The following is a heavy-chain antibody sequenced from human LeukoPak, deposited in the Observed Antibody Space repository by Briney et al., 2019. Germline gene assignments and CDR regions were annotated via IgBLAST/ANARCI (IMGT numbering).Heavy chain of an antibody. CDR3: ARDEWRHRTTVTLDAFDI. V-gene: IGHV3-30*03. Sequence: GGSLRLSCAASGFTFSTFVMHWVRQAPGKELEWVAVISYDGSNKYYAESVKGRFTISRDNSKNTLYLQMNSLRAEDTAVYYCARDEWRHRTTVTLDAFDIWGQGTMVTVSS. J-gene: IGHJ3*02. D-gene: IGHD4-17*01. CDR1: GFTFSTFV. CDR2: ISYDGSNK.